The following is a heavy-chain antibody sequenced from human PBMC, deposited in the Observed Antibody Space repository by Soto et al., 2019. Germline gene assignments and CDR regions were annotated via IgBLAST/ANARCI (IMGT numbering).Heavy chain of an antibody. D-gene: IGHD3-22*01. CDR3: ARDSSDYDSSGGAFDI. V-gene: IGHV1-46*03. J-gene: IGHJ3*02. CDR2: INPSGGST. CDR1: GYTFTSYY. Sequence: PGGSLRLSCKASGYTFTSYYMHWVRQAPGQGLEWMGIINPSGGSTSYAQKFQGRVTMTRDTSTSTVYMELSSLRSEDTAVYYCARDSSDYDSSGGAFDIWGQGTMVTVSS.